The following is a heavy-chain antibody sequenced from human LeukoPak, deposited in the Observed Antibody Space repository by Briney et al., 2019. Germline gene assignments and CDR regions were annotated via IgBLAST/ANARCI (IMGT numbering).Heavy chain of an antibody. J-gene: IGHJ3*02. CDR2: IYYSGST. CDR3: ARVDYGAFDI. CDR1: GGSISSGGYY. D-gene: IGHD4-17*01. V-gene: IGHV4-61*08. Sequence: SETLSLTCTVSGGSISSGGYYWSWIRQPPGKGLEWIGYIYYSGSTNYNPSLKSRVTISVDTSKNQFSLKLSSVTAAGTAVYYCARVDYGAFDIWGQGTMVTVSS.